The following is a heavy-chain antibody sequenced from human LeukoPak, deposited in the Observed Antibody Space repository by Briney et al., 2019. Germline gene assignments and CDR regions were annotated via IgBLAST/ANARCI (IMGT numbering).Heavy chain of an antibody. CDR3: ARQSQWLVHFDY. Sequence: SETLSLTCTVSGGSISSSSYYWSWIRQPPGKGLEWIGSIYYSGSTYYNPSLKSRVTISVDTSKNQFSLKLSSVTAADTAVYYCARQSQWLVHFDYWGQGTLVTVSS. D-gene: IGHD6-19*01. CDR2: IYYSGST. CDR1: GGSISSSSYY. J-gene: IGHJ4*02. V-gene: IGHV4-39*01.